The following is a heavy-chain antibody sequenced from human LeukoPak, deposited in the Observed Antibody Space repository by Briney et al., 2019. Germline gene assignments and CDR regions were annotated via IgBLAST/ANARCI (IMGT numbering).Heavy chain of an antibody. CDR2: ISYDGSNK. D-gene: IGHD3-10*01. V-gene: IGHV3-30*18. CDR1: GFTFSSYG. CDR3: AKDRYGSGSYYYYGMDV. Sequence: GRSLRLSCAASGFTFSSYGMHWVRQAPGKGLEWVAVISYDGSNKYYADSVKGRFTISRDNSKNTLYLQMNSLRVEDTAVYYCAKDRYGSGSYYYYGMDVWGKGTTVTVSS. J-gene: IGHJ6*04.